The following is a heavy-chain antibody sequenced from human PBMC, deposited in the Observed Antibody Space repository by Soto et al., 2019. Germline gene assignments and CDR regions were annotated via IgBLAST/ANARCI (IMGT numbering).Heavy chain of an antibody. J-gene: IGHJ4*02. D-gene: IGHD4-17*01. V-gene: IGHV3-23*01. CDR3: AKGAAVTTGDMAY. Sequence: EVQLLESGGGLVQPGGSLRLSCAASGFTFSSFAMTWVRQAPGKGLEWVSSLTGSGDSTYYADSVKGRFTISRDDSKNTLYLQMNSLRADDTVLYYCAKGAAVTTGDMAYWGQGTVVTVSS. CDR1: GFTFSSFA. CDR2: LTGSGDST.